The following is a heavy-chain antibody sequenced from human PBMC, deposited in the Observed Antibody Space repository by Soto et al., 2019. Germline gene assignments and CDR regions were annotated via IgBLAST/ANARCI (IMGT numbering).Heavy chain of an antibody. J-gene: IGHJ4*02. CDR1: GYTFTRYT. Sequence: QVQLVQSGAEVKKPGASVKVSCKASGYTFTRYTMYWVRQAPGQRLECMGWINAGNDNIKYSPKFQGRVTITPDTSESTAYMDLTSLRSEDTAVYYCAIFGGSVSGWGQGTLVTVSS. CDR2: INAGNDNI. V-gene: IGHV1-3*01. D-gene: IGHD3-10*01. CDR3: AIFGGSVSG.